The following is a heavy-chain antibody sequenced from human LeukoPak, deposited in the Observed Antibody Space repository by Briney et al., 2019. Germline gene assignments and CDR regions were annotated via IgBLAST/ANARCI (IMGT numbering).Heavy chain of an antibody. CDR1: GFSLSTSGMC. CDR3: ARTTGVTVTTTNYYGMDV. D-gene: IGHD4-17*01. V-gene: IGHV2-70*11. J-gene: IGHJ6*02. CDR2: IDWDDDK. Sequence: SGPALVKPTQTLTLTCTFSGFSLSTSGMCVSWIRQPPGKALEWLARIDWDDDKYYSTSLKTRLTISKDTSKNQVVLTMTNMDPVDTATYYCARTTGVTVTTTNYYGMDVWGQGTTVTVSS.